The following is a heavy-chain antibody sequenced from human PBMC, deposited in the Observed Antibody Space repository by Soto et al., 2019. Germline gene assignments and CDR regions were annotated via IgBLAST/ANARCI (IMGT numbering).Heavy chain of an antibody. D-gene: IGHD3-10*01. Sequence: SETLSLTCTISRNSINSGGSYWIWIRQHPGKSLEWIGYIYNSGSTEYNPSLKSRVTISVDTSKNQFSLKLSSVTAADTAVYYCARSDYYGSGSNYYYYGMDVWGQGTTVT. CDR2: IYNSGST. CDR3: ARSDYYGSGSNYYYYGMDV. J-gene: IGHJ6*02. CDR1: RNSINSGGSY. V-gene: IGHV4-31*03.